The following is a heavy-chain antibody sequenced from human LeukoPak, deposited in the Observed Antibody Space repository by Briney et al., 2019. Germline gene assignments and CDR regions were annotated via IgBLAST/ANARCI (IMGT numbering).Heavy chain of an antibody. J-gene: IGHJ4*02. D-gene: IGHD5-18*01. V-gene: IGHV3-21*01. CDR3: ARSGYSYENFDY. CDR1: GSTFSSYS. Sequence: PGGSLRLSCAASGSTFSSYSMNWVRQAPGKGLEWVSSISSSSSYIYYADSVKGRFTISRDNAKNSLYLQMNSLRAEDTAVYYCARSGYSYENFDYWGQGTLVTVSS. CDR2: ISSSSSYI.